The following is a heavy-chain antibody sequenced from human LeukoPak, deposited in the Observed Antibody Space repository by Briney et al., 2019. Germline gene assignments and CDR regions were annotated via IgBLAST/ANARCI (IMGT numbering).Heavy chain of an antibody. J-gene: IGHJ3*02. Sequence: ASVKVSCRASGYTFTGYYMHWVRQDPGQGLEWMGRINPNSGGTNYAQKFRGRVTMTRETSISTAYMELSRLRSDDTAVYYCAREYYYDSSGQGAFDIWGQGTMVTVSS. CDR2: INPNSGGT. V-gene: IGHV1-2*06. D-gene: IGHD3-22*01. CDR1: GYTFTGYY. CDR3: AREYYYDSSGQGAFDI.